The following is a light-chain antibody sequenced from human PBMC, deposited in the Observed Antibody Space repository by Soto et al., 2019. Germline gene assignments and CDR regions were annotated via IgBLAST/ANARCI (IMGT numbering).Light chain of an antibody. Sequence: EIVLTQSPGTLSLSPGERATLSCRASQSVSSYLAWYKQKPGQAPRLLIYGVSSRATGIPDRFSGSGSGTEFTLTIRSLKTDDFSTYYCQQYHSYWTFGQGTKVDIK. CDR2: GVS. V-gene: IGKV3-20*01. CDR1: QSVSSY. J-gene: IGKJ1*01. CDR3: QQYHSYWT.